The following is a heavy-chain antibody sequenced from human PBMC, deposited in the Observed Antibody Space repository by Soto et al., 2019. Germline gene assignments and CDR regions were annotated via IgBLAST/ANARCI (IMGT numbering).Heavy chain of an antibody. J-gene: IGHJ4*02. CDR3: ARDRGWSLFDY. D-gene: IGHD6-19*01. CDR1: GFTFSSYW. V-gene: IGHV3-74*01. Sequence: EVQLVESGGGLVQPGGSLRLSCAASGFTFSSYWMYWVRQAPGKGLVWASRTNSDGSDTSYADSVKGRFTISRDNAKNTLYLQMNSLRAEDTAVYYCARDRGWSLFDYWGQGTLVTVSS. CDR2: TNSDGSDT.